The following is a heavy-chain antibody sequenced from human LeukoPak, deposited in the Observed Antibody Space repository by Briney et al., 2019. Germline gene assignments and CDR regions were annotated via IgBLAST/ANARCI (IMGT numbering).Heavy chain of an antibody. CDR3: TTDLLRGSCWVESCFDY. D-gene: IGHD1-26*01. J-gene: IGHJ4*02. Sequence: GGSLRLSCAAYGFTFSNACMSWVRQAPGKGLEWVGRIKSKTDGGTKDYAAPVKGRFTISRDDSKNTLYLEMNSLKTGDTGVYYCTTDLLRGSCWVESCFDYWGQGTLVTVSS. CDR1: GFTFSNAC. V-gene: IGHV3-15*01. CDR2: IKSKTDGGTK.